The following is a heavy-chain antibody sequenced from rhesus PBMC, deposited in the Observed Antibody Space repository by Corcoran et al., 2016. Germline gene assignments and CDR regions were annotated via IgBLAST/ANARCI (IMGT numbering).Heavy chain of an antibody. CDR3: TSPVRYRFDV. D-gene: IGHD3-9*01. J-gene: IGHJ5-1*01. CDR2: INVYSGST. CDR1: GGSFRSYW. V-gene: IGHV4-80*01. Sequence: QVQLQESGPGLVKPSETLSLTCAASGGSFRSYWWNWIRQPPGKGLGWIGEINVYSGSTNSNPSLQSRVTISMDVSKNQFSLRLTSVTAADTAVYYCTSPVRYRFDVWGPGVLVSVSS.